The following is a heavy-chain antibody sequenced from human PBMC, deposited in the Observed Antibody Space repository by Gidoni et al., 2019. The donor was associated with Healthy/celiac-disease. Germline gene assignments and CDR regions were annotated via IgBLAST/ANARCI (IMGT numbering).Heavy chain of an antibody. Sequence: HVQLQQWGAGPVKPSEPLSRTGAVYVGSFSGYYWSWLRQPPGKVLEWIGEINHSGSTNYNPSLKSRVTISVDTYKNQFSLKLSSVTAADTAVYYCARITNRLTTPNLDYWGQGTLVTVSS. V-gene: IGHV4-34*01. CDR2: INHSGST. J-gene: IGHJ4*02. CDR1: VGSFSGYY. D-gene: IGHD1-1*01. CDR3: ARITNRLTTPNLDY.